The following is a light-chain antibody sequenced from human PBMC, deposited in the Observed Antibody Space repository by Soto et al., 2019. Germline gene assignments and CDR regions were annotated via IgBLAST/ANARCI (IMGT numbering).Light chain of an antibody. V-gene: IGKV3-20*01. CDR3: QQSYSTPRT. CDR2: GAS. CDR1: QSVSSSY. J-gene: IGKJ1*01. Sequence: EIVMTQSPGTLSLSPGETATLSCRASQSVSSSYLAWYQQKPGQAPRLLIYGASSRATGIPDRFSGSGSGTDFTLTISSLQPEDFATYYCQQSYSTPRTFGQGTKVDI.